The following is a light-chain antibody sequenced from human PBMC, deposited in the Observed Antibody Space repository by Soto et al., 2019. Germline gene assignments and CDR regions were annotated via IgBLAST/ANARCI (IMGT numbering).Light chain of an antibody. CDR2: DVS. Sequence: SALTQPASVSGSPGQSITISCTGTSSDVGGYNYVSWYQQHPGKGPKLMIYDVSNRPSGVSNRFSGSKSGNTASLTISGLQAEDEADYYCSSYTSSSTPWVFGGGTQLTVL. CDR1: SSDVGGYNY. J-gene: IGLJ3*02. CDR3: SSYTSSSTPWV. V-gene: IGLV2-14*01.